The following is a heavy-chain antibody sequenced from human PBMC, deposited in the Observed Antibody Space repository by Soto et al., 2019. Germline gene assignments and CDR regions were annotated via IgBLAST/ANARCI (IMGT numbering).Heavy chain of an antibody. CDR2: IYYSGST. CDR3: ARHSIYYDILTGQPSYFDY. Sequence: SETLSLTCTVSGGSISSSSYYWGWIRQPPWKGLEWIGSIYYSGSTYYNPSLKSRVTISVDTSKNQFSLKLSSVTAADTAVYYCARHSIYYDILTGQPSYFDYWGQGXLVTVYS. V-gene: IGHV4-39*01. J-gene: IGHJ4*02. D-gene: IGHD3-9*01. CDR1: GGSISSSSYY.